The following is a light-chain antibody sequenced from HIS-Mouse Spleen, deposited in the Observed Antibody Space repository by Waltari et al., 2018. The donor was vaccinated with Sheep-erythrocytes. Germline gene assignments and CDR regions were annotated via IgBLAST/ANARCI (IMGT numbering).Light chain of an antibody. CDR1: QSVSNY. V-gene: IGKV3-11*01. J-gene: IGKJ2*01. CDR3: QQRSNWYT. Sequence: EIVLTQSPATLSLSPGERPPLPCRAIQSVSNYLAWYQHKPGQAPRLPIYDASNRATGIPARFSGSGSGTDFTLTISSLEPEDFAVYYCQQRSNWYTFGQGTKLEIK. CDR2: DAS.